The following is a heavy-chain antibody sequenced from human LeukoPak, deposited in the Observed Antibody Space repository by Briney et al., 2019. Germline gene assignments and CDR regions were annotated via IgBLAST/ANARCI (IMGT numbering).Heavy chain of an antibody. Sequence: GGSLRLSCAASGFTFSSYEMNWVRRAPGKGLEWVSYISSSGSTIYYADSVKGRFTISRDNAKNSLYLQLNSLRAGETAVYYCARDPYSYGPEAHFDYWGQGTLVTVSS. D-gene: IGHD5-18*01. CDR1: GFTFSSYE. V-gene: IGHV3-48*03. CDR2: ISSSGSTI. J-gene: IGHJ4*02. CDR3: ARDPYSYGPEAHFDY.